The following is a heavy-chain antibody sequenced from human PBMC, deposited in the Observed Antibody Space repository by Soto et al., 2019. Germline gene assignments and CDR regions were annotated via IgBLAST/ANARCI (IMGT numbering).Heavy chain of an antibody. CDR3: ARVGGTGGYTYGLDY. CDR1: GGTFSSYA. V-gene: IGHV1-69*06. Sequence: ASVKVSCKASGGTFSSYAISWVRQAPGQGLEWMGGIIPVFGTGIYAQKFQGRVTITADKSTNTAYMELSSLRSEDTAVYFCARVGGTGGYTYGLDYWGQGTLVTVSS. D-gene: IGHD5-18*01. J-gene: IGHJ4*02. CDR2: IIPVFGTG.